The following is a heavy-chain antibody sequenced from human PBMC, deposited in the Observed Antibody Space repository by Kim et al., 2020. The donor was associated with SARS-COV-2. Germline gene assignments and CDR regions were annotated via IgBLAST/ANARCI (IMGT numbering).Heavy chain of an antibody. CDR2: INHSGST. J-gene: IGHJ3*02. D-gene: IGHD3-16*01. CDR1: GGSFSGYY. V-gene: IGHV4-34*01. CDR3: AKVMITFGGTIHAFDI. Sequence: SETLSLTCAVYGGSFSGYYWSWIRQPPGKGLEWIGEINHSGSTNYNPSLKSRVTISVDTSKNQFSLKLSSVTAADTAVYYCAKVMITFGGTIHAFDIWGQGTMVTVSS.